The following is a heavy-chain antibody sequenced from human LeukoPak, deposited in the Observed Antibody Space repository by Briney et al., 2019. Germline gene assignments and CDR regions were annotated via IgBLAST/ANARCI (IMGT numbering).Heavy chain of an antibody. Sequence: SETLSLTCTASGDSITNSNYYWGWVRQSPGRGLEWLGNIFYNGGPYYNPSFKSRVTISVNTSKNQFSLKLSSVTAADTAVYYCARDGVGDYDSSGALNYFDYWGQGTLVTVSS. CDR2: IFYNGGP. CDR3: ARDGVGDYDSSGALNYFDY. D-gene: IGHD3-22*01. J-gene: IGHJ4*02. V-gene: IGHV4-39*07. CDR1: GDSITNSNYY.